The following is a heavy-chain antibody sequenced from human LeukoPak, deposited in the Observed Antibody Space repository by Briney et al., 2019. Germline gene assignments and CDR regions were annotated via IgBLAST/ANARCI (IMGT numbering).Heavy chain of an antibody. J-gene: IGHJ6*02. CDR3: ARGVRCSGGSCYYGMDV. CDR1: GGSISSGGYS. CDR2: IYHSGST. Sequence: SETLSLTCAVSGGSISSGGYSWSWLRRPPGKGLEWIGYIYHSGSTYYNPSLKSRVTISVDRSKNQFSLKLSSVTAADTAVYYCARGVRCSGGSCYYGMDVWGQGTTVTVSS. D-gene: IGHD2-15*01. V-gene: IGHV4-30-2*01.